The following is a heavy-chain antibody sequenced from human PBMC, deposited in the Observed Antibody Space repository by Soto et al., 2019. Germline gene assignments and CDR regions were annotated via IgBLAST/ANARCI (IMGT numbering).Heavy chain of an antibody. Sequence: VQLQQWGAGPLRPLETLSLTCGVSGGSFSGYYWAWIRQSPGKGLEWIGEINDRGSINYNPSLKSRVSISVETSKNHYSLNLRSVTAADTAVYYCARESHDILTGPPWVWYFDLWGRGTLVTVSS. V-gene: IGHV4-34*01. D-gene: IGHD3-9*01. CDR3: ARESHDILTGPPWVWYFDL. CDR2: INDRGSI. J-gene: IGHJ2*01. CDR1: GGSFSGYY.